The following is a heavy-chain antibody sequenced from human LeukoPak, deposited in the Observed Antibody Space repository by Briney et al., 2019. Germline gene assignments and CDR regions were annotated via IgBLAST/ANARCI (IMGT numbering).Heavy chain of an antibody. CDR1: GFTFSSYS. Sequence: GGSLRLSCAASGFTFSSYSMNWVRQAPGKGLEWVSSISSSSYIYYADSVKGRFTISRDNAKNSLYLQMNSLRAEDTAVYYCARDRGIAAADHFDYWGQGTLVTVSS. CDR3: ARDRGIAAADHFDY. D-gene: IGHD6-13*01. CDR2: ISSSSYI. J-gene: IGHJ4*02. V-gene: IGHV3-21*01.